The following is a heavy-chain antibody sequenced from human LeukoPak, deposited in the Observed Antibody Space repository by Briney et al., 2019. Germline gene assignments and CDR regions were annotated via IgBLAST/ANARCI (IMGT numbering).Heavy chain of an antibody. J-gene: IGHJ4*02. CDR2: IYHSGST. CDR1: GYSISSGYY. CDR3: ARAPPIAVAGTHFDY. V-gene: IGHV4-38-2*02. Sequence: PSETLSLTCTVSGYSISSGYYWGWIRQPPGKGLEWIGSIYHSGSTYYNPSLKSRVTISVDTSKNQFSLKLSSVTAADTAVYYCARAPPIAVAGTHFDYWGQGTLVTVSS. D-gene: IGHD6-19*01.